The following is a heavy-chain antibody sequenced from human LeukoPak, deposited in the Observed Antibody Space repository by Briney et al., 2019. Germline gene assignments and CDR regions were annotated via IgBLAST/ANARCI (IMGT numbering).Heavy chain of an antibody. Sequence: GGSLRLSCGASGCRFDDYAKHRVRQLPGKGLEWVSNITWNRGNIGYVDSVKGRSTISRDNAKNSLYLRMNSLRAEDTAVYYCARDLLLMVRGVIGYWGQGTLVTVSS. V-gene: IGHV3-9*01. CDR1: GCRFDDYA. CDR3: ARDLLLMVRGVIGY. J-gene: IGHJ4*02. CDR2: ITWNRGNI. D-gene: IGHD3-10*01.